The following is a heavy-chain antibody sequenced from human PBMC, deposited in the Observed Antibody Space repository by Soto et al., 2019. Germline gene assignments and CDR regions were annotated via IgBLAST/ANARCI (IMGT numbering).Heavy chain of an antibody. J-gene: IGHJ3*02. CDR1: GFAFSNFA. V-gene: IGHV3-23*01. D-gene: IGHD4-17*01. CDR3: AKGTALTPHHDAFHI. CDR2: ISGSGGYT. Sequence: EVQLLESGGGSVQPGGSLRLSCAASGFAFSNFAMTWVRQAPGKGLEWVSTISGSGGYTYYGDSVKGRFTISRDDSKNTLYLQMNSLTSQDTAGYYCAKGTALTPHHDAFHIWGQGTMVTVSS.